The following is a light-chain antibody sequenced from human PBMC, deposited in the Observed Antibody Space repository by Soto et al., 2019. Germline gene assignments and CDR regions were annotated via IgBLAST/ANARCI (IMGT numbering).Light chain of an antibody. V-gene: IGKV2D-29*01. CDR1: QSLLHGDGKTY. J-gene: IGKJ3*01. Sequence: DIVMTQAPLSLSVSPGQPASISCKSTQSLLHGDGKTYLYWYLQKPGQPPQLLIYEGSNRFSRVPDRFRGSGSVTDFTLKISRVEAEEVGVYYGLQTMQLPLFTFGPGTKVEIK. CDR2: EGS. CDR3: LQTMQLPLFT.